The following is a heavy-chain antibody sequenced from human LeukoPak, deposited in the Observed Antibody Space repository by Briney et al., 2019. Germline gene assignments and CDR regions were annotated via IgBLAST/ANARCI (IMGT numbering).Heavy chain of an antibody. V-gene: IGHV3-23*01. D-gene: IGHD5-12*01. Sequence: GGSLRLSCAVSGFSFSSYAMSWVRQAPGKGLEWVSAISGSGGRTHYAHSVKGRFTISRDSSKNTLYLQMNSLRAEDTAIYYCAKDLVATIHEGYDIWGQGTMVTVSS. CDR3: AKDLVATIHEGYDI. CDR1: GFSFSSYA. J-gene: IGHJ3*02. CDR2: ISGSGGRT.